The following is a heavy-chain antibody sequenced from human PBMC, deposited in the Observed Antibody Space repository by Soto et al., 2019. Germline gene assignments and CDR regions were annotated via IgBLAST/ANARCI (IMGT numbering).Heavy chain of an antibody. V-gene: IGHV4-34*01. CDR1: GGSFSGYY. D-gene: IGHD1-20*01. CDR3: ATSQKGYNWNYFDH. Sequence: SETLSLTCAVYGGSFSGYYWSWIRQPPGKGREWIGEINHSGSTNYNPSLKSRVTISVDTSKNQFSLKLSSVTAADTAVYYCATSQKGYNWNYFDHWGQGALVTVSS. J-gene: IGHJ4*02. CDR2: INHSGST.